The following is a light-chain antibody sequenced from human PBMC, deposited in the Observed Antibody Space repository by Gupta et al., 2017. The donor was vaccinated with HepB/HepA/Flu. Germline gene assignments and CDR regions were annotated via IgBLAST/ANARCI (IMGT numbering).Light chain of an antibody. CDR2: EDR. V-gene: IGLV3-1*01. CDR3: QTWESSYVV. J-gene: IGLJ2*01. CDR1: NLGQRY. Sequence: SYELSQPHSVSVSPGQTATITCSGDNLGQRYVCWYQQKPGQSPVLVIYEDRKRPSGLPERFSGSNSGNTATLTISVTQAMDEADYYCQTWESSYVVFGGGTKLTVL.